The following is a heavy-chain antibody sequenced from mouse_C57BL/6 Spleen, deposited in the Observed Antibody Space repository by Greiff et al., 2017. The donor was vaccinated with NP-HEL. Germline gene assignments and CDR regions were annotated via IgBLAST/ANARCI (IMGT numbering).Heavy chain of an antibody. CDR2: IRNKANGYTT. D-gene: IGHD2-1*01. J-gene: IGHJ4*01. CDR1: GFTFTDYY. CDR3: ARYTYGNYPYYYAMDY. Sequence: EVQLVESGGGLVQPGGSLSLSCAASGFTFTDYYMSWVRQPPGKALEWLGFIRNKANGYTTEYSASVKGRFTISRDNSQSILYLQMNALRAEDSATYYCARYTYGNYPYYYAMDYWGQGTSVTVSS. V-gene: IGHV7-3*01.